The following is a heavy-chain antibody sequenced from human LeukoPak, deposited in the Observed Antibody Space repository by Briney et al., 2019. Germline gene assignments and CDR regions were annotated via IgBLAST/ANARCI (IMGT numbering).Heavy chain of an antibody. Sequence: GGSLRLSCAASGFSFSDSWMTWVRQAPGKGLEWVANIEQYGSERNYVDSVKGRFTISRDNAKNSLYLQMNILRAEDTAVYYCARGHGWFDPWGQGTLVTVSS. V-gene: IGHV3-7*05. CDR2: IEQYGSER. CDR3: ARGHGWFDP. CDR1: GFSFSDSW. J-gene: IGHJ5*02.